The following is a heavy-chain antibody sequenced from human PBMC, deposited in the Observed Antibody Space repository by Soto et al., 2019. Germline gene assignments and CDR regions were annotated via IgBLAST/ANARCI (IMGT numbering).Heavy chain of an antibody. CDR2: INHSGST. D-gene: IGHD3-10*01. J-gene: IGHJ6*03. CDR1: GGSFSGYY. Sequence: ASETLSLTCAVYGGSFSGYYWSWIRQPPGKGLEWIGEINHSGSTNYNPSLKSRVTISVDTSKNQFSLKLSSVTAADTAVYYCATQAVGSPKYYYYYMDVWGKGTTVTVSS. V-gene: IGHV4-34*01. CDR3: ATQAVGSPKYYYYYMDV.